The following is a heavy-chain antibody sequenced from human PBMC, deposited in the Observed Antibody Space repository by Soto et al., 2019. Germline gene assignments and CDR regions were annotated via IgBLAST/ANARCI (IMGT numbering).Heavy chain of an antibody. CDR1: GGSISGYY. D-gene: IGHD2-21*01. V-gene: IGHV4-59*01. CDR3: AREAPDGGNSLGAFDI. J-gene: IGHJ3*02. CDR2: IYYSGST. Sequence: SETLSLTCSVSGGSISGYYWSWIRQTPEKGLEWIGYIYYSGSTNYNPSLKSRVTMLVDMSKNQFSLKLSSVTAADTAVYYCAREAPDGGNSLGAFDIWGQGTMVTVSS.